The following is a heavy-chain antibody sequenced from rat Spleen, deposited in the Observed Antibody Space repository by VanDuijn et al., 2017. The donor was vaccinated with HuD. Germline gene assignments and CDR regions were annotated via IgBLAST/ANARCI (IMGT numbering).Heavy chain of an antibody. CDR2: ISYDGSST. D-gene: IGHD1-11*01. CDR1: GFTFSNYD. J-gene: IGHJ2*01. CDR3: TTDPGGYSGY. V-gene: IGHV5-20*01. Sequence: EVQLVESGGGLVQPGRSMKLSCAASGFTFSNYDMAWVRQAPTKGLEWVASISYDGSSTYYRDSVKGRFTISRDNAKSTLYLQMDSLRSEDTATYYCTTDPGGYSGYWGQGVMVTVSS.